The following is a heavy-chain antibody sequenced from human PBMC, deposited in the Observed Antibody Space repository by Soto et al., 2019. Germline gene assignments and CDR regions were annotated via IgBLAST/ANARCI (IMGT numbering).Heavy chain of an antibody. V-gene: IGHV3-21*01. CDR2: ISSSSSYI. J-gene: IGHJ6*02. D-gene: IGHD3-22*01. CDR1: GFTFSSYS. Sequence: GGSLRLSCAASGFTFSSYSMNWVRQAPGKGLEWVSSISSSSSYIYYADSVKGRFTISRDNAKNSLYLQMNSLRAEDTAVYYCARAVGKRITMIVVVIPDYYYGMDVWGQGTTVTVSS. CDR3: ARAVGKRITMIVVVIPDYYYGMDV.